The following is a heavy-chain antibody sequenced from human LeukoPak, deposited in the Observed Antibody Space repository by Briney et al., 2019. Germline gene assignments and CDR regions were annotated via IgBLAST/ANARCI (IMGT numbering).Heavy chain of an antibody. J-gene: IGHJ4*02. CDR2: IYHSGST. Sequence: PSGTLSLTCAVSGYSISSGYYWGWIRQPPGKGLEWIGSIYHSGSTYYNPSLKSRVTISVDTSKNQFSLKLSSVTAADTAVYYCARAPRTLGVPEQFDYWGQGTLVTVSS. CDR3: ARAPRTLGVPEQFDY. V-gene: IGHV4-38-2*01. D-gene: IGHD2-8*01. CDR1: GYSISSGYY.